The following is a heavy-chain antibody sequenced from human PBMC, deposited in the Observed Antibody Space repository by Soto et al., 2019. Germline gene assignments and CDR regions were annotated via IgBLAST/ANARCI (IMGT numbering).Heavy chain of an antibody. D-gene: IGHD6-13*01. CDR1: GFSLSTSGMC. CDR2: IDWDDDK. Sequence: SGPTLVNPTQTLTLTCTFSGFSLSTSGMCVSWIRQPPGKALEWLALIDWDDDKYYSTSLKTRLTISKDTSKNQVVLTMTNMDPVDTATYYCARMMGNIAAAGNFDYWGQGTLVTVSS. V-gene: IGHV2-70*01. J-gene: IGHJ4*02. CDR3: ARMMGNIAAAGNFDY.